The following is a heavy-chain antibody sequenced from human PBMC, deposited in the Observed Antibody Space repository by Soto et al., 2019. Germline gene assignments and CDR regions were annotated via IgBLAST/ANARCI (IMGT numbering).Heavy chain of an antibody. Sequence: QVQLVESGGGVVQPGRSLRLSCAASGFTFSSYVMHWVRQAPGKGLEWVAVISYDGSNKYYADSVKGRFTISRDNYKNTLYLQMNSLSAEDTAVYYCAKGRGSYSPFYFDYWGQVTLVTVS. CDR1: GFTFSSYV. CDR2: ISYDGSNK. V-gene: IGHV3-30*18. CDR3: AKGRGSYSPFYFDY. J-gene: IGHJ4*02. D-gene: IGHD1-26*01.